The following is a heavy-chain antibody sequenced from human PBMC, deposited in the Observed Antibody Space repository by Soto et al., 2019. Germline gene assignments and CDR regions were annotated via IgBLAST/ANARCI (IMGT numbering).Heavy chain of an antibody. CDR3: AKATEVHRGASRYYYYGMDV. J-gene: IGHJ6*02. CDR1: GFTFSSYG. Sequence: QVQLVESGGGVVQPGRSLRLSCAASGFTFSSYGMHWVRQAPGKGLEWVAVISYDGSNKYYADSVKGRFTISRDKSKNTLYLQMNSLRAEDTAVYYCAKATEVHRGASRYYYYGMDVWGQGTTVTVSS. CDR2: ISYDGSNK. D-gene: IGHD1-26*01. V-gene: IGHV3-30*18.